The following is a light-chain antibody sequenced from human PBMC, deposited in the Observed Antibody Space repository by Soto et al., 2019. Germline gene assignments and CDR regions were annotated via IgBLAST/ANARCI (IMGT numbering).Light chain of an antibody. J-gene: IGLJ1*01. CDR1: SSNIGSKT. V-gene: IGLV1-44*01. Sequence: QSVLTQPPSASGTPGQRVTISCSGRSSNIGSKTVNWYQQLPGTVPKLLIYNSYQRPSGVPDRFSGSKSGTSASLAISGLQSEDEADYYCAAWDASLNGYVFGAGTRSPS. CDR3: AAWDASLNGYV. CDR2: NSY.